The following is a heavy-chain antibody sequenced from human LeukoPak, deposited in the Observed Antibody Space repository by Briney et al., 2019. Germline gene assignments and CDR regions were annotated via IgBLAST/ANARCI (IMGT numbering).Heavy chain of an antibody. D-gene: IGHD6-19*01. CDR1: GFTFSSYW. CDR3: AKGVSNSGWSLYFFDS. J-gene: IGHJ4*02. Sequence: PGGSLRLSCAASGFTFSSYWMHWVRQAPGKGLVWVSRIKSDGSTNYADSVKGRFTISRDNAKNTVSLQMNSLRAEDTGVYYCAKGVSNSGWSLYFFDSWGQGTLVAVSS. CDR2: IKSDGST. V-gene: IGHV3-74*01.